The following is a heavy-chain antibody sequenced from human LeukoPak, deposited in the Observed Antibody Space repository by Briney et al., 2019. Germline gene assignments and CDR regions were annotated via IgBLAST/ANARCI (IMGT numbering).Heavy chain of an antibody. CDR3: AKETVVVVAATPDAFDM. Sequence: PGGSLRLSCAASGFTFSSYAMSWVRQAPGKGLEWVSGISGSGGSTHYADSVKVRFTISRDSSKNTLYLQMNSLRAEDTAVYYCAKETVVVVAATPDAFDMWGQGTMVTVSS. V-gene: IGHV3-23*01. CDR2: ISGSGGST. D-gene: IGHD2-15*01. CDR1: GFTFSSYA. J-gene: IGHJ3*02.